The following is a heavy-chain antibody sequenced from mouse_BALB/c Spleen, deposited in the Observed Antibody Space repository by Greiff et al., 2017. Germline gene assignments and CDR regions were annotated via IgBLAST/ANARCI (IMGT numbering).Heavy chain of an antibody. CDR2: ISSGGST. CDR3: ARGYGNYEGAMDY. CDR1: GFTFSSYA. V-gene: IGHV5-6-5*01. J-gene: IGHJ4*01. Sequence: EVHLVESGGGLVKPGGSLKLSCAASGFTFSSYAMSWVRQTPEKRLEWVASISSGGSTYYPDSVKGRFTISRDNARNILYLQMSSLRSEDTAMYYCARGYGNYEGAMDYWGQGTSVTVSS. D-gene: IGHD2-10*02.